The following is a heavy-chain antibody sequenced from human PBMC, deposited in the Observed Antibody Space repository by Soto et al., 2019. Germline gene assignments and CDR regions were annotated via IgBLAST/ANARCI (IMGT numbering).Heavy chain of an antibody. CDR1: GYTFTSYA. CDR3: ARDRMVRGVISFWFDP. Sequence: ASVTVSCKASGYTFTSYAMHWVRQAPGQRLEWMGWINAGNGNTKYSQKFQGRVTITRDTSASTAYMELSSLRSEDTAVYYCARDRMVRGVISFWFDPWGQGTLVTVSS. D-gene: IGHD3-10*01. J-gene: IGHJ5*02. V-gene: IGHV1-3*01. CDR2: INAGNGNT.